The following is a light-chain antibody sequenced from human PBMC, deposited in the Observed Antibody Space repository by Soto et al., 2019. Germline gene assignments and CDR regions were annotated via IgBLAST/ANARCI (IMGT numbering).Light chain of an antibody. V-gene: IGKV1-39*01. Sequence: DIQMTQSPSSLSASVGDRVTITCRASQSIKNYLNWYRQKPGKAPKLLIYAASSLQSGVPSRFSGSGSGTDFTLTISSLQPEDFATYYCQQSYTTPITFGQGTKVEIK. CDR2: AAS. CDR3: QQSYTTPIT. CDR1: QSIKNY. J-gene: IGKJ1*01.